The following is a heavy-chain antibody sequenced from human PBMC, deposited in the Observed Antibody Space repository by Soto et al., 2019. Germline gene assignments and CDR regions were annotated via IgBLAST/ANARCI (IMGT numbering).Heavy chain of an antibody. Sequence: QVQLVQSGAEVKKPGASVKVSCKASGYTFTSYDINWVRQATGQGLEWMGWMNPNSGNTGYAQKFQGRVTMTRNTSIRTAYMELSSLRSEDTAVYYCARRRKDYGDYYYGMDVWGQGTTVTVS. CDR3: ARRRKDYGDYYYGMDV. CDR1: GYTFTSYD. J-gene: IGHJ6*02. V-gene: IGHV1-8*01. CDR2: MNPNSGNT. D-gene: IGHD4-17*01.